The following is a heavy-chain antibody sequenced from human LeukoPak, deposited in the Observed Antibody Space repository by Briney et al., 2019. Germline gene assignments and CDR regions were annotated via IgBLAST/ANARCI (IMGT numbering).Heavy chain of an antibody. CDR3: ARSRGYFDY. J-gene: IGHJ4*02. CDR1: VGPISSYY. Sequence: KPSETLSLTCTASVGPISSYYWSWIRQPPGKGLEWIWYLYYSGNTNYKHSLKSRFIISMDTSKNQFYLKMNSVTSADTAVYYCARSRGYFDYWGQGTLVSVSS. V-gene: IGHV4-59*01. D-gene: IGHD5/OR15-5a*01. CDR2: LYYSGNT.